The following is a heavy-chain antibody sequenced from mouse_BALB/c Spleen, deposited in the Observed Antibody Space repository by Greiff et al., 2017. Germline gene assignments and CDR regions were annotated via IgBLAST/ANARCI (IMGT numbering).Heavy chain of an antibody. CDR1: GYTFTSYW. CDR2: IYPGNSDT. CDR3: TRDYRYDGGYAMDY. J-gene: IGHJ4*01. D-gene: IGHD2-14*01. V-gene: IGHV1-5*01. Sequence: EVKLVESGTVLARPGASVKMSCKASGYTFTSYWMHWVKQRPGQGLEWIGAIYPGNSDTSYNQKFKGKAKLTAVTSTSTAYMELSSLTNEDSAVYYCTRDYRYDGGYAMDYWGQGTSVTVSS.